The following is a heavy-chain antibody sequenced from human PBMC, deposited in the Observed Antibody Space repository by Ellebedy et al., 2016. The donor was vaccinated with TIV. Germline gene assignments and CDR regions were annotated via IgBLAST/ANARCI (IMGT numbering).Heavy chain of an antibody. CDR2: ISPDGSEK. CDR3: ASSYYEQGDY. CDR1: GFTSSIYW. J-gene: IGHJ4*02. Sequence: GESLKISCAASGFTSSIYWMIWVRQAPGKGLEWVANISPDGSEKNYVDSVKGLFTISRDNAKNSLYLQMNSLSAEDAAVYYCASSYYEQGDYWGQGTLVTVSS. D-gene: IGHD3-10*01. V-gene: IGHV3-7*01.